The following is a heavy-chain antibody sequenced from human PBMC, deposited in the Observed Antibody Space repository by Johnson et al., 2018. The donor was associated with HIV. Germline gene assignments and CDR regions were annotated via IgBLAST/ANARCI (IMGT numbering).Heavy chain of an antibody. CDR1: GFTFSNAW. CDR2: ISWNSGSI. Sequence: VQLVESGGGLVKPGGSLRLSCVASGFTFSNAWMSWVRQAPGKGLEWVSGISWNSGSIGYADSVKGRFTISRDNAKNFLYLQMSSLREEDTALYYCARDLRLGAIDAFDIWGQGTMVTVSS. CDR3: ARDLRLGAIDAFDI. V-gene: IGHV3-9*01. J-gene: IGHJ3*02. D-gene: IGHD1-26*01.